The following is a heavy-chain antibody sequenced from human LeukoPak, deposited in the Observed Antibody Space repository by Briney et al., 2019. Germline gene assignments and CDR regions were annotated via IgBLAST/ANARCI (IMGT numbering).Heavy chain of an antibody. CDR1: GYTFTSYG. Sequence: ASVTVSFKASGYTFTSYGISWVRQAPGQGLEWMGWISAYNGNTNYAQKLQGRVTMTTDTSTSTAYMELRSLRSDDTAVYYCARDPGLALYYYGMDVWGQGTTVTVSS. J-gene: IGHJ6*02. V-gene: IGHV1-18*01. CDR2: ISAYNGNT. CDR3: ARDPGLALYYYGMDV. D-gene: IGHD3-9*01.